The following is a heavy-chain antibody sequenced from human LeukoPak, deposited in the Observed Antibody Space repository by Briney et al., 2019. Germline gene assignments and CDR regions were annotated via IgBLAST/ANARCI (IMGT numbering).Heavy chain of an antibody. CDR1: GGSISSYY. D-gene: IGHD5-18*01. CDR2: IYYSGST. V-gene: IGHV4-59*01. CDR3: ARDQEGGYSYGFRLGDTFDI. Sequence: SETLSLTCTVSGGSISSYYWSWIRQPPGKGLEWIGYIYYSGSTNYSPSLKSRVTISVDTSKNQFSLKLSSVTAADTAVYYCARDQEGGYSYGFRLGDTFDIWGQGTMVTVSS. J-gene: IGHJ3*02.